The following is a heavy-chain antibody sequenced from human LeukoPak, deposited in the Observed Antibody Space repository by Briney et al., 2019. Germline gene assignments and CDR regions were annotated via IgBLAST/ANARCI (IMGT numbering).Heavy chain of an antibody. CDR2: INHSGST. CDR3: ARGSRGSYYFDAFDI. Sequence: SETLSLTCAIYGGSFSGYYWSWIRQPPGKWLEWIGEINHSGSTNYNPSLKSRVTISVDRSKNQFSLKLNSVTAADTAVYYCARGSRGSYYFDAFDIWGQGTMVAVSS. CDR1: GGSFSGYY. J-gene: IGHJ3*02. V-gene: IGHV4-34*01. D-gene: IGHD1-26*01.